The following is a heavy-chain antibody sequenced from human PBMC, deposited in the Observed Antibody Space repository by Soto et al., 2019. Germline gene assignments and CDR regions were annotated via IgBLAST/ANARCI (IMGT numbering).Heavy chain of an antibody. J-gene: IGHJ4*02. V-gene: IGHV1-18*01. D-gene: IGHD4-17*01. Sequence: QVQLVQTGAEVKKPGASVKVSCKASGYTFTSYGISWVRQAPGQGREWMGWISAYNGNTNYAQKLQGRVTMTTDTSTSTAYMELRSLRSDDTAVYYCARDPKYYAYGDHADYWGQGTLVTVSS. CDR1: GYTFTSYG. CDR2: ISAYNGNT. CDR3: ARDPKYYAYGDHADY.